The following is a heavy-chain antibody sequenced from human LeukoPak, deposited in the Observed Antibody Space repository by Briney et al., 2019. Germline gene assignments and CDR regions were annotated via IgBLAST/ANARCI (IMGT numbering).Heavy chain of an antibody. V-gene: IGHV3-7*01. CDR2: IKQDGSEK. Sequence: GGSLRLSCAASGFTFDDYAMHWARQAPGKWLEWVANIKQDGSEKYYVDSVKGRFTISRDNAKNSLYLQMNSLRAEDTAVYYCARDHPTRDFWSGYSYYYYMDVWGKGTTVTVSS. D-gene: IGHD3-3*01. CDR3: ARDHPTRDFWSGYSYYYYMDV. CDR1: GFTFDDYA. J-gene: IGHJ6*03.